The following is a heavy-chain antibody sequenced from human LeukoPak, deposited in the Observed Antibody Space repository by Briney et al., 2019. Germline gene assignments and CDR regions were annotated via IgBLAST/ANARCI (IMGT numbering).Heavy chain of an antibody. CDR1: GFTFTNAW. CDR2: IHYSGGST. D-gene: IGHD5-24*01. J-gene: IGHJ4*02. Sequence: GGSLRLSCAASGFTFTNAWMSWVRQAPGKGLEWVSAIHYSGGSTYYADSVKGRFTISRDNSKNTLYLQMNSLRAEDTAVYYCAKVIREVDMYYDYWGQGALVTVSS. V-gene: IGHV3-23*01. CDR3: AKVIREVDMYYDY.